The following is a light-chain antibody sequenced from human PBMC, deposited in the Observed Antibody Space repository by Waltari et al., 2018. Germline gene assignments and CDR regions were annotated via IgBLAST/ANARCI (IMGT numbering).Light chain of an antibody. V-gene: IGKV2-28*01. CDR2: MGS. Sequence: DIVMTQSPLSLPVTPGESASFSCRSSPSLRHSNGQNYLVWYGQKPGQSPQLLICMGSTRASGVPDRFSGSGSGTDFTLEISRVEPEDVGIYYCMQQLQTPRSFGPGTKVEIK. CDR1: PSLRHSNGQNY. CDR3: MQQLQTPRS. J-gene: IGKJ3*01.